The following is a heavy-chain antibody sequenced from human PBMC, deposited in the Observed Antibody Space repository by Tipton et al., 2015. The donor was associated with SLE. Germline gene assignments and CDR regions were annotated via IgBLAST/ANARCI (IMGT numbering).Heavy chain of an antibody. CDR1: GGSIRSGDYY. CDR2: IHDSGAT. V-gene: IGHV4-31*03. J-gene: IGHJ5*02. CDR3: ATGGEGPTRWFDP. Sequence: TLSLTCTVSGGSIRSGDYYWSWIRQHPGKGLEWIGYIHDSGATFYNPSLRSRSAISVDTSKNQFSLKLTSVTAADTAVYYCATGGEGPTRWFDPWGQGTPVTVSS. D-gene: IGHD3-10*01.